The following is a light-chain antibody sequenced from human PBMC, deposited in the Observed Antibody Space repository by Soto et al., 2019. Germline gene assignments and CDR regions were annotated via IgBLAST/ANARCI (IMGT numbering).Light chain of an antibody. CDR1: SSDVGAYNY. V-gene: IGLV2-8*01. CDR3: ASPLGGSTYV. CDR2: EVS. J-gene: IGLJ1*01. Sequence: QSALTQPPSASGSPGQSVTISCTGTSSDVGAYNYVSWYQQHPGKAPKLMIYEVSKRPSGVPDRFSGSKSGNTASLTVSGLQAEDEAEYYCASPLGGSTYVFGIGTKLTVL.